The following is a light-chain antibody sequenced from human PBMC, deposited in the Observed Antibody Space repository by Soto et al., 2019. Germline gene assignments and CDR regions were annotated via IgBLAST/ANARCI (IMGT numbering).Light chain of an antibody. CDR1: QSVSSSN. V-gene: IGKV3-20*01. CDR2: GAS. CDR3: QQFRSSSWT. Sequence: EIVLTQSPGTLSLSPGERATLSCRASQSVSSSNLAWYQQKPGQPPRLLIYGASNRATGIPDRFSGSGSATDFTLTISRLEPEDFAVYYCQQFRSSSWTFGQGTKVDIK. J-gene: IGKJ1*01.